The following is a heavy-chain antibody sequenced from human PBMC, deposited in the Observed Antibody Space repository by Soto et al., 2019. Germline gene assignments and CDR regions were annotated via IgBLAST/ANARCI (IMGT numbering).Heavy chain of an antibody. J-gene: IGHJ5*02. Sequence: QVHLVESGGAVVLPGRSLRLSCEASGFTFSSFGMHWVRQSQGEGLEWVGVIWHDGSIQLYADSVKGRFTISRDNSKNTLYLQMNSLRAEDAAVYYCARDRGTVEVPPAFSWFDPWGQGTLVTVSS. V-gene: IGHV3-33*01. CDR3: ARDRGTVEVPPAFSWFDP. CDR2: IWHDGSIQ. D-gene: IGHD2-2*01. CDR1: GFTFSSFG.